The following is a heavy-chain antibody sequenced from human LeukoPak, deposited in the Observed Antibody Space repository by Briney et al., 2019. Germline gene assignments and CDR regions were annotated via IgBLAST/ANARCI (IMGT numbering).Heavy chain of an antibody. Sequence: SQTLSLTCVISGDSVSNTAAGWSWIRQSLSRGLEWLGRIYYRPQYRTQWFDDYAVSVRSRISINPDTSKNQFSLQLNSVTPEDTAIYCARGGLVRGTINSLIAFDVWGQGTMVTVSS. J-gene: IGHJ3*01. CDR1: GDSVSNTAAG. D-gene: IGHD3-10*01. CDR2: IYYRPQYRTQWFD. CDR3: ARGGLVRGTINSLIAFDV. V-gene: IGHV6-1*01.